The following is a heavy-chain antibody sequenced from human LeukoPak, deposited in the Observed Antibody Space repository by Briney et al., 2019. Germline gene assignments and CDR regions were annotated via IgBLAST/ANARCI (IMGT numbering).Heavy chain of an antibody. J-gene: IGHJ4*02. D-gene: IGHD2-15*01. V-gene: IGHV4-59*01. Sequence: SETLSLTCTVSGGSISPYYWSWIRQPPGKGLEWIAYITHSGSTVSNPSLKSRATISLDTSKKQFSLKLSSVTTADTALYYCARENYSLDYRGQGTLVTVSS. CDR1: GGSISPYY. CDR3: ARENYSLDY. CDR2: ITHSGST.